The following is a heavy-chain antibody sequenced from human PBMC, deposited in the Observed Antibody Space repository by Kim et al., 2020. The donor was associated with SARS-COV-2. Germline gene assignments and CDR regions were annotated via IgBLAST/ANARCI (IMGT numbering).Heavy chain of an antibody. CDR3: AKRLISSSNWYYFDN. CDR2: ISGSGDST. CDR1: GFTFSSYV. Sequence: GGSLRLSCAASGFTFSSYVMSWVRQAPGKGLEWVSGISGSGDSTYYADSVKGRFTISRDSSTNTLYLQMDSLRAEDTAVYYCAKRLISSSNWYYFDNWGQGTLVTVSS. V-gene: IGHV3-23*01. D-gene: IGHD6-13*01. J-gene: IGHJ4*02.